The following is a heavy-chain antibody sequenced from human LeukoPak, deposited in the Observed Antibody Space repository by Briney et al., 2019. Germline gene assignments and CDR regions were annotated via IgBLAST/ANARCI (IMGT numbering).Heavy chain of an antibody. D-gene: IGHD1-26*01. J-gene: IGHJ4*02. V-gene: IGHV3-74*01. CDR2: INSDGSST. CDR3: ARDGRATAFDY. Sequence: GGSLRLSCAASGFTFSSHWMHWVRQAPGKGLVWVSRINSDGSSTSYADSVKGRFTISRDNAKNTLYLQMNSLRAEDTAVYYCARDGRATAFDYWGQGTPVAVSS. CDR1: GFTFSSHW.